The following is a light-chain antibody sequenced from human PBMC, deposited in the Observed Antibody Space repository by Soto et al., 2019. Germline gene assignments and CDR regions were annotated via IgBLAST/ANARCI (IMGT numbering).Light chain of an antibody. CDR3: HQYNNWPLT. J-gene: IGKJ5*01. V-gene: IGKV3D-15*01. Sequence: EIVMTHSPATLSVSPGERATLSCRASQSVSGNLAWYQQKPGQAPRLLIYGASTRATGIPVRISGSGSGTEFSLTINSLQSEDFAVYYCHQYNNWPLTFGQGTRLEIK. CDR2: GAS. CDR1: QSVSGN.